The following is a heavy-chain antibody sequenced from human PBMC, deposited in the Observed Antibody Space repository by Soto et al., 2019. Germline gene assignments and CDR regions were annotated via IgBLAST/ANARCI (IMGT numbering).Heavy chain of an antibody. CDR3: ARGRVRHSSGWYGTGWYFDY. CDR1: GGSFSGYY. Sequence: NPSETLSLTCAVYGGSFSGYYWSWIRQPPGKGLEWIGEINHSGSTNYNPSLKSRVTISVDTSKNQFSLKLSSVTAADTAVYYFARGRVRHSSGWYGTGWYFDYWGQGTLVTVSS. J-gene: IGHJ4*02. D-gene: IGHD6-19*01. V-gene: IGHV4-34*01. CDR2: INHSGST.